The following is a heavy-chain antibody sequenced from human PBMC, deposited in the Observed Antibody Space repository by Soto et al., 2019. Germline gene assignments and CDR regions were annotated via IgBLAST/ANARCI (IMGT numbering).Heavy chain of an antibody. J-gene: IGHJ4*02. Sequence: EVQLLESGGGLVQPGGSLRLSCAASGFSFSSYAMNWVRQAPGKGLEWVSVISGSGDSTYYADSVKGRFTISRDNSKLPLYLQMIRLRDEDTAVYYCARRSSVWYFDYWGQGTLVIVSS. CDR1: GFSFSSYA. CDR2: ISGSGDST. D-gene: IGHD6-19*01. V-gene: IGHV3-23*01. CDR3: ARRSSVWYFDY.